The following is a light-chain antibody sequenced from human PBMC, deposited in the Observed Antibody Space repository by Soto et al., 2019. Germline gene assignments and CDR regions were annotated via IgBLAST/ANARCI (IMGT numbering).Light chain of an antibody. CDR1: SSNIGSNT. V-gene: IGLV1-44*01. CDR2: SNS. CDR3: AAWNDSLSGPV. Sequence: QSVLTQPPSASGTPGQRVTISWSGSSSNIGSNTVNWYQQFPGTAPKLLISSNSQRPSGVPDRFSGAKSGTSASLAISGLQSEDEADYYCAAWNDSLSGPVFGGGTKLTVL. J-gene: IGLJ2*01.